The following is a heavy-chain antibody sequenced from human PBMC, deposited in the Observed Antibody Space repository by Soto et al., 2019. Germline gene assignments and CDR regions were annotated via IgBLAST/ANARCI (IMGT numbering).Heavy chain of an antibody. CDR2: VYYNGNT. CDR1: GGSISGSSYY. CDR3: ARECTVATIGGGMDV. J-gene: IGHJ6*02. Sequence: ETLSLTCTVSGGSISGSSYYWGWIRQPPGKGLEWIGSVYYNGNTYYDPSLKSRVTISVDTSRNQFSLKLSSVTAADTAVYYCARECTVATIGGGMDVWGQGTTVTVSS. V-gene: IGHV4-39*02. D-gene: IGHD5-12*01.